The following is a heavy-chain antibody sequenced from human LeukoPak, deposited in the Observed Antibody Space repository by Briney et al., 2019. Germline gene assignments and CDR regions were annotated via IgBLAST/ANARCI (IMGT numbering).Heavy chain of an antibody. CDR2: INHSGST. CDR3: AREALYDFWSGYGPYYYYMDV. Sequence: PSETLSLTCAVYGGSFGNYYWSWIRQPPGKGLEWIGEINHSGSTNYNPSLKSRVTISVDTSKNQFSLKLSSVTAADTAVYYCAREALYDFWSGYGPYYYYMDVWGKGTTVTVSS. J-gene: IGHJ6*03. D-gene: IGHD3-3*01. CDR1: GGSFGNYY. V-gene: IGHV4-34*01.